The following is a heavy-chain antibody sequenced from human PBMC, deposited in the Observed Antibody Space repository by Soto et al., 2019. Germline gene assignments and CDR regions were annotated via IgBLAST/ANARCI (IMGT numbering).Heavy chain of an antibody. CDR1: GYTFTAYY. CDR3: ARVHYDSVPADY. Sequence: ASVKVSCKASGYTFTAYYMHWVRRAPGQGLEWMGWINPNSGGTNYAQKFQGRVTMTRDTSISTAYMELSRLRSDDTAVYYCARVHYDSVPADYWGQGTQVTVSS. V-gene: IGHV1-2*02. CDR2: INPNSGGT. D-gene: IGHD3-22*01. J-gene: IGHJ4*02.